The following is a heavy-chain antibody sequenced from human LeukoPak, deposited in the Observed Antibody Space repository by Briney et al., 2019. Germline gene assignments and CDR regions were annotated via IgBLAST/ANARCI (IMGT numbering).Heavy chain of an antibody. Sequence: ASVKVSCKASGYTFTSYGISWVRQAPGQGVEWMGWISAYNGNTNYAQKLQGRVTMTTDTSTSTAYMELRSLRSDDTAVYYCARDIAVAGYDGLYVRPRGYWGQGTLVTVSS. CDR2: ISAYNGNT. D-gene: IGHD6-19*01. CDR3: ARDIAVAGYDGLYVRPRGY. CDR1: GYTFTSYG. J-gene: IGHJ4*02. V-gene: IGHV1-18*01.